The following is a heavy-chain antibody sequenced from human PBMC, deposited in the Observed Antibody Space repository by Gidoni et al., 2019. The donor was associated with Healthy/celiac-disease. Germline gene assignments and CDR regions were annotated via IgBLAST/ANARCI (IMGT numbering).Heavy chain of an antibody. Sequence: QVQLQESGPGLVKPSETLSLTCTVSGYSISSGYYWGWIRQPPGKGLEWIGSIYHSGSTYYNPSLKSRVTISVDTSKNQFSLKLSSVTAADTAVYYCASGLGQWLVGRGDYWGQGTLVTVSS. CDR3: ASGLGQWLVGRGDY. CDR2: IYHSGST. D-gene: IGHD6-19*01. CDR1: GYSISSGYY. J-gene: IGHJ4*02. V-gene: IGHV4-38-2*02.